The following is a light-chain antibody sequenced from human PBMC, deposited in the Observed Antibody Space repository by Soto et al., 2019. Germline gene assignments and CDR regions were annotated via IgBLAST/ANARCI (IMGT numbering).Light chain of an antibody. CDR1: QSISSN. CDR3: QQYNDRLWT. Sequence: EIVMTQSPATLSMSPGERATLSCRASQSISSNLAWYQQKPGQAPRLLIYGASTRATGIPARFSASGSGTEFTLTISSLQSEDFAVYSCQQYNDRLWTFGQGTKVEIK. J-gene: IGKJ1*01. CDR2: GAS. V-gene: IGKV3-15*01.